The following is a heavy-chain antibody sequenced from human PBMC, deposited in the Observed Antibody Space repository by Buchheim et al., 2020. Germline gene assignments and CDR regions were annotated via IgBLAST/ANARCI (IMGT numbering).Heavy chain of an antibody. CDR1: GVSIASGVYY. D-gene: IGHD1-26*01. CDR2: ISYSGNT. CDR3: ARAILGAITGVYYFDF. J-gene: IGHJ4*02. Sequence: QVQLQESGPGLVKPSETPSLTCTVSGVSIASGVYYWTWIRQHPGKGLEWIGYISYSGNTYYNPSLKRRVSISADMSRDQFSLRLTSVTAADTAVYYCARAILGAITGVYYFDFWGQET. V-gene: IGHV4-31*03.